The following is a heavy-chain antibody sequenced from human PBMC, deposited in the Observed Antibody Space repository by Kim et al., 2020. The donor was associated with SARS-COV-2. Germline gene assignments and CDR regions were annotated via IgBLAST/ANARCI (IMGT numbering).Heavy chain of an antibody. Sequence: SETLSLTCAVYGGSFSGYYWSWIRQPPGKGLEWIGEINHSGSTNYNPSLKSRVTISVDTSKNQFSLKLSSVTAADTAVYYCARAGYCTNGVCPRVLNFDYWGQGTLVTVSS. CDR1: GGSFSGYY. J-gene: IGHJ4*02. V-gene: IGHV4-34*01. D-gene: IGHD2-8*01. CDR3: ARAGYCTNGVCPRVLNFDY. CDR2: INHSGST.